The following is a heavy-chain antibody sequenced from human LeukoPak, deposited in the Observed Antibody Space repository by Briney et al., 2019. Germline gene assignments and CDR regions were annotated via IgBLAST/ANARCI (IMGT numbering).Heavy chain of an antibody. V-gene: IGHV3-7*01. CDR3: ARDWKADYYYYGMDV. D-gene: IGHD1-1*01. J-gene: IGHJ6*02. CDR1: GFTFSSYW. CDR2: IKQDGSEK. Sequence: GGSLRLSCAASGFTFSSYWTSWVRQAPGKGLEWVANIKQDGSEKYYVDFVKGRFTISRDNAKNSLYLQMNSLRAEDTAVYYCARDWKADYYYYGMDVWGQGTTVTVSS.